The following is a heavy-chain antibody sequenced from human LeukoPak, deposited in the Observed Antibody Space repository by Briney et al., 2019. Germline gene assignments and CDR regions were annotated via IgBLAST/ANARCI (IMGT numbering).Heavy chain of an antibody. Sequence: GGSLRLSCAASEFTFNSYAMSWVRQAPGKGLEWVSAISGSGDSAYYADSVKGRFTISRDNAKNSLYLQMDSLRVEDTAVYYCAKRDDSSAHSFDYWGQGTLVTVST. J-gene: IGHJ4*02. CDR2: ISGSGDSA. CDR3: AKRDDSSAHSFDY. V-gene: IGHV3-23*01. D-gene: IGHD3-22*01. CDR1: EFTFNSYA.